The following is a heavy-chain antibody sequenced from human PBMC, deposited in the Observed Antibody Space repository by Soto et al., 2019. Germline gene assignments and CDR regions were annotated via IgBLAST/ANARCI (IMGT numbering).Heavy chain of an antibody. CDR2: IYPGDSDT. CDR1: GYSFTSYW. V-gene: IGHV5-51*01. D-gene: IGHD6-13*01. CDR3: ARLPYSSSGGGDKEIDY. Sequence: GESLKISCKGSGYSFTSYWIGWVRQMPGKGLEWMGIIYPGDSDTRYSPSFQGQVTISADKSISTAYLQWSSLKASDTAMYYCARLPYSSSGGGDKEIDYWGQGTLVTVSS. J-gene: IGHJ4*02.